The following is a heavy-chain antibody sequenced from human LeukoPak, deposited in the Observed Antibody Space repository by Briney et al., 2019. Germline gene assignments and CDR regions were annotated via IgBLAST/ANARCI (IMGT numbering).Heavy chain of an antibody. V-gene: IGHV1-2*02. CDR1: GYTFTGYY. J-gene: IGHJ5*02. D-gene: IGHD3-10*01. Sequence: ASVKVSCKASGYTFTGYYMHWVRQAPGQGLEWMGWISPNSGDTDYAQNFQGRVTMTRDTSISTAYMELRRLRSDDTAVYYCARGRYGSGSYSLAFDPWGQGTLVTVSS. CDR3: ARGRYGSGSYSLAFDP. CDR2: ISPNSGDT.